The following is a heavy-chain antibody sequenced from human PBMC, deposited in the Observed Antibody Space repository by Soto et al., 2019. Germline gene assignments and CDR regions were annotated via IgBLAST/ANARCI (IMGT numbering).Heavy chain of an antibody. CDR1: GGSFSGYY. CDR3: AIATVTTPGFDYYYYYMDV. Sequence: SETLSLTCAVYGGSFSGYYWSWIRQPPGKGLEWIGEINHSGSTNYNPSLKSRVTISVDTSKNQFSLKLSSVTAADTAVYYCAIATVTTPGFDYYYYYMDVWGKGTTVTVSS. V-gene: IGHV4-34*01. D-gene: IGHD4-17*01. CDR2: INHSGST. J-gene: IGHJ6*03.